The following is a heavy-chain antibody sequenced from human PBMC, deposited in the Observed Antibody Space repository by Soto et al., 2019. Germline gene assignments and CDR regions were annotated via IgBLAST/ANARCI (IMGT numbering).Heavy chain of an antibody. CDR2: ISYDGSNK. V-gene: IGHV3-30*03. CDR3: VGGLYYFDY. CDR1: GFPFSSYG. D-gene: IGHD3-10*01. J-gene: IGHJ4*02. Sequence: QVQLVESGGGVVQPGRSLRLSCAASGFPFSSYGMHWVREAPGKGLEWVAVISYDGSNKYYADPVKGRFTISRDNSASTLYLQMNSLRPEDKALYYCVGGLYYFDYRGQGTLVTVSP.